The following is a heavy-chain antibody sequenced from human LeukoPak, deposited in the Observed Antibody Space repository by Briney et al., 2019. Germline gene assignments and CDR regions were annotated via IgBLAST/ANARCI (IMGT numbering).Heavy chain of an antibody. D-gene: IGHD3-22*01. CDR1: GFTFSSYW. CDR2: IKQDGSEK. V-gene: IGHV3-7*01. J-gene: IGHJ4*02. Sequence: PGGSLRLSCAASGFTFSSYWMSWVRQAPGKGLEWVANIKQDGSEKYYVDSVKGRFTISRDNAKNSLYLQMNSLRAEDTAVYYCARDLHYYYDSSGYFDYWGQGTLVTVSS. CDR3: ARDLHYYYDSSGYFDY.